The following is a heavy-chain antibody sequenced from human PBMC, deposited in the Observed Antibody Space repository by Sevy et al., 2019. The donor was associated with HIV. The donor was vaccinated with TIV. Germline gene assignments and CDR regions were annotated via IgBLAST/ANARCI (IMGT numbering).Heavy chain of an antibody. CDR2: IRPDGSNK. CDR3: ARGVGLNC. D-gene: IGHD1-26*01. J-gene: IGHJ4*02. CDR1: GFTFSPYW. V-gene: IGHV3-7*01. Sequence: GGSLRLSCAASGFTFSPYWMTWVRQAPGKGLEWVANIRPDGSNKYYVDSVKGRFTISRDNAKNSLYLQMNSLRADDTAMYYCARGVGLNCWGQGALVTISS.